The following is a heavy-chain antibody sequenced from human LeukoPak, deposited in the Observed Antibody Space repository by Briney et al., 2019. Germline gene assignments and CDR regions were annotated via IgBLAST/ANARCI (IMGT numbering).Heavy chain of an antibody. CDR2: INPNSGGT. Sequence: ASVKVSCKASGYTFTDYYMDWVRQAPGQGLEWMGRINPNSGGTDYAQKFQGRVTMTEDTSTDTAYMELSSLRSEDTAVYYCATVTSFWSGYHIFDYWGQGTLVTVSS. D-gene: IGHD3-3*01. CDR1: GYTFTDYY. CDR3: ATVTSFWSGYHIFDY. J-gene: IGHJ4*02. V-gene: IGHV1-2*06.